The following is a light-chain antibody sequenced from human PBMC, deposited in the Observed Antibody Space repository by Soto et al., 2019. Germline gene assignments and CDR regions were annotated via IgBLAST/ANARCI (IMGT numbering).Light chain of an antibody. CDR3: RQYNTWPPIT. V-gene: IGKV3-15*01. J-gene: IGKJ5*01. Sequence: ELVLTQSPATLSLSPGERATLSCRASQSVSSNYLAWYQQKPGQANRLLIYGASTRATGIQARFSGSGSGTEFTLTISSLQSEDFAVYYCRQYNTWPPITFGQGTRLRL. CDR1: QSVSSN. CDR2: GAS.